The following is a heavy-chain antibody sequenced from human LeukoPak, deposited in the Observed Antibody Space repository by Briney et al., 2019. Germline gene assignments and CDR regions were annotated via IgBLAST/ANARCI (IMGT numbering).Heavy chain of an antibody. Sequence: GGSLRLSCEASGFTFSGNWMSWVRQAPGKGLEWVASINPDGSQKLYVDSVKGRFTISRDNTKSSLYLQMNSLGAEDTAMYYCAKLLGTATTYDSWGQGTRVTVSS. J-gene: IGHJ4*02. CDR3: AKLLGTATTYDS. CDR1: GFTFSGNW. D-gene: IGHD5-24*01. V-gene: IGHV3-7*01. CDR2: INPDGSQK.